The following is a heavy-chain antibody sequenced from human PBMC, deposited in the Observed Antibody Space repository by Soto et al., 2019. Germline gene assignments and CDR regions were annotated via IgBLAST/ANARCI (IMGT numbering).Heavy chain of an antibody. J-gene: IGHJ4*02. V-gene: IGHV1-18*01. D-gene: IGHD3-10*01. CDR2: ISSQNGNT. Sequence: QPQLVQSGPEVKKPGASVKFSCKASHYTFPSYGVIWVRQAPGQGLEGMGWISSQNGNTVYAQNFQGRVTLTTDTSTRTAFMERRNLQSDDTALYYCARDRHYYTSDMVDYWGQGALVTVSS. CDR3: ARDRHYYTSDMVDY. CDR1: HYTFPSYG.